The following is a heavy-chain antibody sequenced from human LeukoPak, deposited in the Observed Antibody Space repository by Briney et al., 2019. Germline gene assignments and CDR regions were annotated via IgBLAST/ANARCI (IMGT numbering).Heavy chain of an antibody. Sequence: PSETLSLTCTVSGGSISSGGYYWSWIRQHPGKGLEWIGYIYYSGSTYYNPSLKSRVTISVDTSKNQFSLKRSSVTAADTAVYYCARGTSYYGSGFTNDAFDIWGQGTMVTVSS. D-gene: IGHD3-10*01. CDR3: ARGTSYYGSGFTNDAFDI. V-gene: IGHV4-31*03. CDR2: IYYSGST. J-gene: IGHJ3*02. CDR1: GGSISSGGYY.